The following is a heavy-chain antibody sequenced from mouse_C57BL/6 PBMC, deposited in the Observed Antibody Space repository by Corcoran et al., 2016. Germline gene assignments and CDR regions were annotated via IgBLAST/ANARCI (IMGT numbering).Heavy chain of an antibody. CDR2: IYPRSGNT. CDR1: GYTFTSYG. D-gene: IGHD1-1*01. Sequence: QVQLQQSGAELARPGASVKLSCKASGYTFTSYGISWVKQRTGQGLEWIGEIYPRSGNTYYNEKFKGKATLTADKSSSTAYMELRSLTSEDSAVYFCARPLITTVVATVPYWYFDVWGTGTTVTVSS. CDR3: ARPLITTVVATVPYWYFDV. V-gene: IGHV1-81*01. J-gene: IGHJ1*03.